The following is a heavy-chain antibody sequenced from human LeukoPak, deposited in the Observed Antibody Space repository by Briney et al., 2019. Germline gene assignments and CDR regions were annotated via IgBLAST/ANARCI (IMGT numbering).Heavy chain of an antibody. CDR3: AKQDVGATTNLYFQY. D-gene: IGHD1-26*01. V-gene: IGHV3-23*01. CDR2: VSGGGSRT. J-gene: IGHJ1*01. Sequence: GGSLRLSCAASRFTFSSYAMSWVRQAPGKGLEWVSTVSGGGSRTYYADSVKGRFTISRDNSKNTLYLQMNSLRAEDTAVYYCAKQDVGATTNLYFQYWGQGTLVTVSS. CDR1: RFTFSSYA.